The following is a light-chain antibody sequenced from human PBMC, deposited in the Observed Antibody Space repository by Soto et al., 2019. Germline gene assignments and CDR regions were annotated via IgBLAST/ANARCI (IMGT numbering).Light chain of an antibody. CDR2: YDR. CDR3: QVWDSGSGPRV. Sequence: SYELTQPPSVSVAPGETAKITFGGNNIGRRRVHWYQQKPGQAPLLVIYYDRDRPPGIPARFSASNSLNTATLTINRVEAGDEADYYCQVWDSGSGPRVFGGGTKLTVL. J-gene: IGLJ2*01. CDR1: NIGRRR. V-gene: IGLV3-21*04.